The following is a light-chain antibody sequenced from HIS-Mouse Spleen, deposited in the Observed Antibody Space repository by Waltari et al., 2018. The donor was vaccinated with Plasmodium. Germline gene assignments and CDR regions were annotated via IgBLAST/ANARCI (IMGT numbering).Light chain of an antibody. CDR3: QQNNSYSWT. Sequence: DIQMTQSPSTLSASVGDRVTITCRACQSISSWLAWYQQKPGKAPKLLIYTASSLESGDPTRFGGSCSRTEFTLTISSLQPDDFANYYYQQNNSYSWTFGQGTKVEIK. J-gene: IGKJ1*01. CDR2: TAS. V-gene: IGKV1-5*03. CDR1: QSISSW.